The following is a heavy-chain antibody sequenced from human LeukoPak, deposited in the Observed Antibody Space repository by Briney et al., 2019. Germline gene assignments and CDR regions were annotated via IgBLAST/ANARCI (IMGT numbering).Heavy chain of an antibody. CDR3: ARDSSYCGGGACFDVFDI. Sequence: GGSLRLSCAASGYPFSGSDIHWVRQAPGKGLEWVANIKRDGSDEHYVDSVKGRFTISRDNAKSSLFLQMNSLRVEDTAVYFCARDSSYCGGGACFDVFDIWGQGTMVAVSS. J-gene: IGHJ3*02. D-gene: IGHD2-21*01. V-gene: IGHV3-7*04. CDR2: IKRDGSDE. CDR1: GYPFSGSD.